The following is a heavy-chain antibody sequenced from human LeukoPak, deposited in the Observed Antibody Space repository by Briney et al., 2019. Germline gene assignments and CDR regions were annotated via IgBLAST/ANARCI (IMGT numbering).Heavy chain of an antibody. CDR2: INPSGGNT. V-gene: IGHV1-46*01. CDR1: GYTFTSYY. D-gene: IGHD2-15*01. CDR3: ARDTLLGYYYYMDV. J-gene: IGHJ6*03. Sequence: ASVKVSCKASGYTFTSYYLQWVRQAPGQGLEWMGIINPSGGNTSYAQKFQGRVTMTRDMSTSTVHMELSSLRSEDTAVYYCARDTLLGYYYYMDVWGKGTTVTISS.